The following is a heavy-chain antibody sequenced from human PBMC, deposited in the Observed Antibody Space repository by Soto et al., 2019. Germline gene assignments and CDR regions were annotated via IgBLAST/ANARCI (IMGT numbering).Heavy chain of an antibody. CDR1: GDRFTDYY. D-gene: IGHD5-12*01. CDR3: ARESGGATATLDYYYFYMDV. Sequence: QVQLVQSGAEVKEPGASVTVSCRASGDRFTDYYMHWVRQAPGQGLEWMGWINPNSGVTKYAQKFQGWVIMNRDTLIRTVYIQPSRLTFDDTAIYYCARESGGATATLDYYYFYMDVWCTGTTVTVSS. V-gene: IGHV1-2*04. CDR2: INPNSGVT. J-gene: IGHJ6*03.